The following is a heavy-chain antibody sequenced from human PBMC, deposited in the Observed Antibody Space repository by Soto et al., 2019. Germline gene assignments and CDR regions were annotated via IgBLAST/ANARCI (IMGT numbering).Heavy chain of an antibody. V-gene: IGHV3-30-3*01. CDR2: ISYDGSNK. CDR3: ARGTTTSAFSAMDV. CDR1: GFTFSNNA. D-gene: IGHD1-1*01. Sequence: QVQLVESGGGVVQPGRSLRLSCAASGFTFSNNAMDWVRQAPGKGLEWVAVISYDGSNKYIAESVKGRFTNSRENSKNTRFLQMNSLRAEDTAVYYCARGTTTSAFSAMDVWGQGTTVTVTS. J-gene: IGHJ6*02.